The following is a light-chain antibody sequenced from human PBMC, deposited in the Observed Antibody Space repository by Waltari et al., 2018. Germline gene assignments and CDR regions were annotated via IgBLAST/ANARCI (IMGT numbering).Light chain of an antibody. CDR3: QQYYNTPWT. J-gene: IGKJ1*01. V-gene: IGKV4-1*01. CDR1: RNLLYSSNNRNY. CDR2: WAS. Sequence: DIVMTQSPASLAVSQGERAAINRKSSRNLLYSSNNRNYLAWYQQKPGQPPKLLIYWASTRESGVPDRFSGSGSETDFTLTISSLQAEDVAVYYCQQYYNTPWTFGQGTKVEAK.